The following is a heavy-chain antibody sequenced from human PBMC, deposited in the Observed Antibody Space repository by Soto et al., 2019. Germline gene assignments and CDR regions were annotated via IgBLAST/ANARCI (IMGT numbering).Heavy chain of an antibody. CDR1: GGSISSSSYY. D-gene: IGHD6-19*01. J-gene: IGHJ4*02. V-gene: IGHV4-39*01. Sequence: PAETLSLTCTVSGGSISSSSYYWGWIRQPPGKGLEGIGSSYYSGSTYYNPSLKSRVTISVDTSKNQFSLKLSSVTAADTAVYYCARHPIAVAGTYYFDYWGQGTLVTVSS. CDR3: ARHPIAVAGTYYFDY. CDR2: SYYSGST.